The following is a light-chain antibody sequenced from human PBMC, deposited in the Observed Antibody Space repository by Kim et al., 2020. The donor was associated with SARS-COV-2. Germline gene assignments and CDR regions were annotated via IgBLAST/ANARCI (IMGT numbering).Light chain of an antibody. Sequence: DIQMTQSPSSLSAYVGDRVTITCQASQDISNYLNWYQQKPGKAPKLLIYDASNLETGVPSRFSGSGSGTDFTFTISSLQPEDIATYYCQQSDGVPYTFGQGTKLEI. CDR3: QQSDGVPYT. J-gene: IGKJ2*01. CDR2: DAS. V-gene: IGKV1-33*01. CDR1: QDISNY.